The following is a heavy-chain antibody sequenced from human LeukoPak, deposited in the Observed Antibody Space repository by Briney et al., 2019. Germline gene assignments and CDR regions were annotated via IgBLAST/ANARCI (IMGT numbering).Heavy chain of an antibody. D-gene: IGHD3-22*01. CDR3: ARAGHSSGYYYFDY. Sequence: PSETLSLTCTVSGGSISSYYWSWIRQPPGKGLEWIGYIYYSGSTNYNPPLKSRVTISVDTSRNQFSLKLSSVTAADTAVYYCARAGHSSGYYYFDYWGQGTLVTVSS. J-gene: IGHJ4*02. CDR2: IYYSGST. V-gene: IGHV4-59*01. CDR1: GGSISSYY.